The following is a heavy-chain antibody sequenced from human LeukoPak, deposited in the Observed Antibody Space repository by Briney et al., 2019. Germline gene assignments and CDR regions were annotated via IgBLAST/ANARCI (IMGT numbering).Heavy chain of an antibody. J-gene: IGHJ5*02. D-gene: IGHD3-9*01. CDR2: IYYSGST. CDR1: GGFIRSGGYY. CDR3: ARAYYDILTGYYRWFDP. Sequence: SETLSLTCTVSGGFIRSGGYYWSWIRQHPGKGLEWIGYIYYSGSTYYNPSLKSRVTISVDTSKNQFSLKLSSVTAADTAMYYCARAYYDILTGYYRWFDPWGQGTLVTVSS. V-gene: IGHV4-31*03.